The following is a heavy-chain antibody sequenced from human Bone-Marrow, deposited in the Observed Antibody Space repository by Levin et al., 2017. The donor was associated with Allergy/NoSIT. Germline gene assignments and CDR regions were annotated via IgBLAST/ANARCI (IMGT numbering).Heavy chain of an antibody. CDR1: GGSFTTNY. CDR2: VYYDGST. Sequence: SETLSLTCSVSGGSFTTNYWSWIRQPPGKGLEWIGYVYYDGSTKYNPSLKSRVTMSADTSKKQFSLKLNSVTAADTAVYYCARPPNYGDYRNWYFDLWGRGTLVTVSS. V-gene: IGHV4-59*08. D-gene: IGHD4-17*01. J-gene: IGHJ2*01. CDR3: ARPPNYGDYRNWYFDL.